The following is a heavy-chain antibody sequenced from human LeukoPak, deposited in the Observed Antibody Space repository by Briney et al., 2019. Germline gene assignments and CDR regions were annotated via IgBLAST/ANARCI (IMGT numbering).Heavy chain of an antibody. Sequence: GGSQRLSCAASGFTFSSYGMHWVRQAPGKGLEWVAFIRYDGSNKYYADSVKGRFTISRDNSKNTLYLQMNSLRAEDTAVYYCAKGGLYDFWSGYRYYFDYWGQGTLVTVSS. CDR1: GFTFSSYG. CDR2: IRYDGSNK. CDR3: AKGGLYDFWSGYRYYFDY. J-gene: IGHJ4*02. V-gene: IGHV3-30*02. D-gene: IGHD3-3*01.